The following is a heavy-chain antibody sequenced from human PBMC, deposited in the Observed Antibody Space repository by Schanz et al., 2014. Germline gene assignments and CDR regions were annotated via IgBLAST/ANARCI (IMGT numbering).Heavy chain of an antibody. J-gene: IGHJ5*01. CDR1: GGSISSGGSS. CDR2: IYHSGST. V-gene: IGHV4-30-2*01. Sequence: QLQLQESGSGLVKPSQTLSLTCGVSGGSISSGGSSWNWIRLPPGKGLEWIGYIYHSGSTYYNPSLKSRVTISVDRSKNQFSRILNSVTAADTAVYYCARSPGNFPGWFDSWGQGTLDTVSS. CDR3: ARSPGNFPGWFDS. D-gene: IGHD4-4*01.